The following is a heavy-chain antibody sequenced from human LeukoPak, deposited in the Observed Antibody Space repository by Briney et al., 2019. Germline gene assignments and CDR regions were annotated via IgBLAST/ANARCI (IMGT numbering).Heavy chain of an antibody. CDR1: GFTFSSYS. CDR2: ISSSSSTI. CDR3: ARAIAAAGTPWDYYYGMDV. V-gene: IGHV3-48*04. D-gene: IGHD6-13*01. Sequence: QTGGSLRLSCAASGFTFSSYSMNWVRQAPGKGLEWVSYISSSSSTIYYADSVKGRFTISRDNAKNSLYLQMNSLRAEDTAVYYCARAIAAAGTPWDYYYGMDVWGQGTTVTVSS. J-gene: IGHJ6*02.